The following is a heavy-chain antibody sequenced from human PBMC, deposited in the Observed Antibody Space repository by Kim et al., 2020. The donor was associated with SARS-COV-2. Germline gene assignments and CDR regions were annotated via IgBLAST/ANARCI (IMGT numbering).Heavy chain of an antibody. Sequence: SETLSLTCAVSGASISSTYYSWSWIRQPPGKDLEWIGYIYHSGSTYYNPSLKSRVTMSVDRSENQFSLTLTSVTAADTAVYYCASSVSTIARYFQHWGRG. CDR2: IYHSGST. CDR1: GASISSTYYS. CDR3: ASSVSTIARYFQH. V-gene: IGHV4-30-2*01. J-gene: IGHJ1*01. D-gene: IGHD2-2*01.